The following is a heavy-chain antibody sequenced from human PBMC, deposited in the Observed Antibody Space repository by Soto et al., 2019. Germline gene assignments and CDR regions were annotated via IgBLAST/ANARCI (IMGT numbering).Heavy chain of an antibody. CDR1: GDTFTSYY. V-gene: IGHV1-46*01. Sequence: ASVKVSCKASGDTFTSYYMHWVRQAPGQGLEWMGIINPSGGSTSYAQKFQGRVTMTRDTSTSTVYMELSSLRSEDTAVYYCARDPSYDYRSGYSTTYGMDAWGESTTDTVSS. CDR3: ARDPSYDYRSGYSTTYGMDA. D-gene: IGHD3-3*01. J-gene: IGHJ6*02. CDR2: INPSGGST.